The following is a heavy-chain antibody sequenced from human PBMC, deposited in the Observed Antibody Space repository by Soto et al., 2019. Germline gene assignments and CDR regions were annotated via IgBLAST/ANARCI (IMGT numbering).Heavy chain of an antibody. V-gene: IGHV1-3*01. CDR2: INAGNGYT. Sequence: ASVKVSCKASGYIFNNYVLHWVRQAPGQRLEWVGWINAGNGYTKYSQKFQGRVTITRDTSATTVYMVLYSLRSEDTAMYYCERVPASTVFTRYFDYWGQGILVTVYS. D-gene: IGHD4-4*01. J-gene: IGHJ4*02. CDR3: ERVPASTVFTRYFDY. CDR1: GYIFNNYV.